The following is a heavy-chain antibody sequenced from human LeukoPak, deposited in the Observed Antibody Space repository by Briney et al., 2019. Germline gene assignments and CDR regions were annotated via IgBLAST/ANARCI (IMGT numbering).Heavy chain of an antibody. Sequence: SQTLSLTCAISGVSVSSNSAAWNWIRQSPSRGLEWLGRTYYSSNWYFDYAQSVKSRITINADTSKNQFSLLLNSVTPDDTAVYYCAGHRTISHDTFDTWGQGTMITVSS. CDR1: GVSVSSNSAA. J-gene: IGHJ3*02. V-gene: IGHV6-1*01. CDR2: TYYSSNWYF. CDR3: AGHRTISHDTFDT.